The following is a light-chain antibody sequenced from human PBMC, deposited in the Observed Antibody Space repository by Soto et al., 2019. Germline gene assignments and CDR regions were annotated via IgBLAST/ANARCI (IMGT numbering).Light chain of an antibody. Sequence: EIVLTQSPGTLSLFPGERATLSCRATQSVNSDYLAWYQQRPGQAPRLLIYIASRRATGIPDRFSGSGSGTDFTLTINRLEPEDFAVYYCQQYGTSPWTFGQGPKVEIK. CDR1: QSVNSDY. V-gene: IGKV3-20*01. J-gene: IGKJ1*01. CDR2: IAS. CDR3: QQYGTSPWT.